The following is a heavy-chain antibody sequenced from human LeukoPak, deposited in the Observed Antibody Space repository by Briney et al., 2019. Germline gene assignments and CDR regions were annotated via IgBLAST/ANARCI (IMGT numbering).Heavy chain of an antibody. CDR2: ISPYDGDT. CDR1: GYPVGIFG. J-gene: IGHJ5*02. CDR3: ARDYCTRGGDCYKEDLFDP. D-gene: IGHD2-21*02. Sequence: ASVKVSCKASGYPVGIFGISWVRQAPGQGLEWMAWISPYDGDTNYAQKFEGRVTMTTETSTNTAYMELRSLRSDDTAIYYCARDYCTRGGDCYKEDLFDPWGQGTLVTVSA. V-gene: IGHV1-18*01.